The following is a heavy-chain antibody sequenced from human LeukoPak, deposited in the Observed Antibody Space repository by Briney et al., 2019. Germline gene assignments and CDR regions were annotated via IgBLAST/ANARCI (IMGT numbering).Heavy chain of an antibody. CDR1: GFTFSSYA. CDR3: ARDGADYYDSSGGLVY. CDR2: ISYDGSDK. J-gene: IGHJ4*02. Sequence: GGSLRLSCAASGFTFSSYAMHWVRQAPGKGLEWVAVISYDGSDKYYADSVKGRFTISRDDSKNTLYLQMNSLRAEDTAVYYCARDGADYYDSSGGLVYWGQGTLVTVSS. V-gene: IGHV3-30-3*01. D-gene: IGHD3-22*01.